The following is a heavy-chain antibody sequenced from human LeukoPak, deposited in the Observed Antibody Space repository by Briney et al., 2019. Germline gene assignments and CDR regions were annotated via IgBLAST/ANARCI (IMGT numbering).Heavy chain of an antibody. CDR1: GGSISSSNW. D-gene: IGHD3-22*01. CDR3: ARDRLKYYYDSSGYYDY. CDR2: IYHSGNT. Sequence: SETLSLTCAVSGGSISSSNWWSWVRQPPGKGLEWIGEIYHSGNTNYNPSLKSRVTISLDTSKNQFSLKLSSVTAADTAVYYCARDRLKYYYDSSGYYDYWGQGTLVTVSS. J-gene: IGHJ4*02. V-gene: IGHV4-4*02.